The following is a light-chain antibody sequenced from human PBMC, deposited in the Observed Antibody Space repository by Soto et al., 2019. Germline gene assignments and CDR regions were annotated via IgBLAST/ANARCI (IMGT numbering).Light chain of an antibody. J-gene: IGLJ2*01. CDR2: RNN. Sequence: QAVVTQPPSASGTPGQRVTISCSGSSSNIGSNYVYWYQQVPGTAPKLLIYRNNQRPSGVPDRFSGSKSGTSASLAISGLRSEDEADYYCAAWDDRLSGPVFGGGTKLTVL. CDR3: AAWDDRLSGPV. V-gene: IGLV1-47*01. CDR1: SSNIGSNY.